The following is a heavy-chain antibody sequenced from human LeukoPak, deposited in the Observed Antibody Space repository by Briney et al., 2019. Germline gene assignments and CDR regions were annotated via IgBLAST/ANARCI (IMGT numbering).Heavy chain of an antibody. V-gene: IGHV3-7*01. CDR3: ARWEARDTWVYDY. CDR2: IKEDGTEK. Sequence: SGGSLRLSCAASGFNISDFWMTWVRQAPGKGLEWVANIKEDGTEKHLIDSVKGRFTVSRDNAKNSLYLQMNSLRAEDTAVYYCARWEARDTWVYDYWGQGTLVTVSS. D-gene: IGHD1-26*01. J-gene: IGHJ4*02. CDR1: GFNISDFW.